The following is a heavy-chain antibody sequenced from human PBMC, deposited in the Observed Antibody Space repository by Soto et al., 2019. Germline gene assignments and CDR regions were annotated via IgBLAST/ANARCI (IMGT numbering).Heavy chain of an antibody. V-gene: IGHV4-59*08. CDR2: IYYSGST. CDR1: GGSISSHY. J-gene: IGHJ4*02. D-gene: IGHD3-10*01. Sequence: PSETLSLTCTVSGGSISSHYWSWIRQPPGKGLEWIGYIYYSGSTNYNPSLKSRVTISVDTSKNQFSLKLSSVTAADTAVYYCARHDPPYGSENYFDYWGQGTLVTVSS. CDR3: ARHDPPYGSENYFDY.